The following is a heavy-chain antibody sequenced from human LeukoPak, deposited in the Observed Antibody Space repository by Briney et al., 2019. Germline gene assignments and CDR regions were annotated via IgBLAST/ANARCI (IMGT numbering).Heavy chain of an antibody. J-gene: IGHJ4*02. Sequence: SETLSLTCTVSGGSISSGDYYWSWIRQPPGKGLEWIGYIYYSGSTYYNPSLKSRVTISVDTSKNQFSLKLSSVTAADTAVYCCARDRYSSGWYRPDYFDYWGQGTLVTVSS. CDR3: ARDRYSSGWYRPDYFDY. CDR2: IYYSGST. D-gene: IGHD6-19*01. V-gene: IGHV4-30-4*08. CDR1: GGSISSGDYY.